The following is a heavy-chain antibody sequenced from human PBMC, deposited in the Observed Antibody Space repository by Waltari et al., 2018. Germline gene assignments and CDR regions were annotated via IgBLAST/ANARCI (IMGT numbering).Heavy chain of an antibody. CDR1: GFTFSSYS. Sequence: EVQLVESGGGLVKPGGSLRLSCAASGFTFSSYSMNWVRQAPGKGLAWVSSISSSSSYIYYADSVKGRFTIARDNAKNSLYLQMNSLRAEDTAVYYCARVMDIVVGGGSFDIWGQGTMVTVSS. CDR2: ISSSSSYI. J-gene: IGHJ3*02. CDR3: ARVMDIVVGGGSFDI. V-gene: IGHV3-21*01. D-gene: IGHD2-15*01.